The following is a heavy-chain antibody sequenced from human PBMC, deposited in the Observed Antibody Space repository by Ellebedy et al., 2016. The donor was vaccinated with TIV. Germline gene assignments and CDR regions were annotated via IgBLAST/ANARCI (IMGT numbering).Heavy chain of an antibody. D-gene: IGHD3-16*01. CDR2: IFHGGNS. V-gene: IGHV4-38-2*02. CDR3: ATDPWGTESGSFDF. CDR1: GYPITTGFH. J-gene: IGHJ3*01. Sequence: SETLSLTCSVSGYPITTGFHWGWIRPSPEKGLEWIATIFHGGNSYYSPSLRSRVTISTDPSTNQFSLRLSSVTAADTAMYFCATDPWGTESGSFDFWGQGTAVIVSS.